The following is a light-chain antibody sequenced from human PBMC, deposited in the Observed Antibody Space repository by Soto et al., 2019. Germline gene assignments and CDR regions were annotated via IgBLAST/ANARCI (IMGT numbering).Light chain of an antibody. J-gene: IGLJ1*01. Sequence: QSVLTQPASVSGSPGQSITISCAGTSSDIGAYNFVSWYQQHPGKAPKLMIYNVNNRPSGFSSRFAGSKSGNTASLTISGLRAEDEADYYCSSYAGSNTFVFVTGTKVTVL. CDR1: SSDIGAYNF. V-gene: IGLV2-14*03. CDR2: NVN. CDR3: SSYAGSNTFV.